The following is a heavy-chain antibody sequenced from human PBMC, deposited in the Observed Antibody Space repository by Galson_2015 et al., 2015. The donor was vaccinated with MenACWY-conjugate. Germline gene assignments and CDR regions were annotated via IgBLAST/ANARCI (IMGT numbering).Heavy chain of an antibody. J-gene: IGHJ4*02. CDR2: INPDGSEE. V-gene: IGHV3-7*03. Sequence: SLRLSCAASGFIFSNYWMYWVRQAPGKGLEWVASINPDGSEEYYVDSVKGQFTISRENAKNSLYLQMNSLRAEDTAVYYCVRDRDGGYALANWGQGTLVTVSS. CDR3: VRDRDGGYALAN. D-gene: IGHD5-12*01. CDR1: GFIFSNYW.